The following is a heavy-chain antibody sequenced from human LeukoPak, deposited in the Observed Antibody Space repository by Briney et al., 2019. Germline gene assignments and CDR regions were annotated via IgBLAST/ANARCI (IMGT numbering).Heavy chain of an antibody. CDR1: GFTFSSYG. CDR3: AKDGAFSGWSSAYFDY. Sequence: GGSLRLSCAASGFTFSSYGMHWVRQAPGKGLEWVAVISYDGSNKYYADSVKGRFTISRDNSKNTLYLQMNSLRAEDTAVYYCAKDGAFSGWSSAYFDYWGQGTLVTVSS. D-gene: IGHD6-19*01. V-gene: IGHV3-30*18. J-gene: IGHJ4*02. CDR2: ISYDGSNK.